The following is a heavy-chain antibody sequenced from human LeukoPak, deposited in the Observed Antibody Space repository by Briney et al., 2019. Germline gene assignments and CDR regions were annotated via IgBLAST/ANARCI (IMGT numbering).Heavy chain of an antibody. J-gene: IGHJ4*02. D-gene: IGHD3-9*01. CDR3: ARASYDILTGYYKD. CDR2: ISGSGGST. V-gene: IGHV3-23*01. Sequence: GGSLRLSCAASGFTFSSYAMSWVRQAPGKGLEWVSAISGSGGSTYYADSVKGRFTISRDNSKNTLYLQMNSLRAEDTAVYYCARASYDILTGYYKDWGQGTLVTVSS. CDR1: GFTFSSYA.